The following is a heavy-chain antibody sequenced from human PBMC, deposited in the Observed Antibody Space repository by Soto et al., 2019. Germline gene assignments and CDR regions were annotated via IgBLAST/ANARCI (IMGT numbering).Heavy chain of an antibody. CDR1: GGSISSSSYY. Sequence: QLQLQESGPGLVKPSETLSLTCTVSGGSISSSSYYWGWIRQPPGKGLEWVGSIYYSGSTYYTPSLNSQVTISVDTAKDQFSLKLSSVTAADTAVYYCARPSLNYGMDVWGQGTTVTVSS. CDR3: ARPSLNYGMDV. V-gene: IGHV4-39*01. CDR2: IYYSGST. J-gene: IGHJ6*02.